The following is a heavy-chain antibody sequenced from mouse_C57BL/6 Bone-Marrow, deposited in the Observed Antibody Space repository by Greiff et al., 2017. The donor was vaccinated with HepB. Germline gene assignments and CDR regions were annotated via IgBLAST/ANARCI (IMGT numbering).Heavy chain of an antibody. CDR2: IHPNSGST. J-gene: IGHJ2*01. D-gene: IGHD1-1*01. CDR1: GYTFTSYW. CDR3: ARGAIYYYGSSYDY. V-gene: IGHV1-64*01. Sequence: QVQLQQPGAELVKPGASVKLSCKASGYTFTSYWMHWVKQRPGQGLEWIGMIHPNSGSTNYNEKFKSKATLTVDKSSSTAYMQLSSLTSEDSAVYYCARGAIYYYGSSYDYWGQGTTLTVSS.